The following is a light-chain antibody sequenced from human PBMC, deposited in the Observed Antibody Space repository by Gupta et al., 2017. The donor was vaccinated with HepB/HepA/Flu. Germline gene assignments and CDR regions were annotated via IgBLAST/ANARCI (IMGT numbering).Light chain of an antibody. CDR1: SSDVGGYKY. CDR3: SAYTSRVTQV. Sequence: HSALTQPASVSGSPGQSITISCTGTSSDVGGYKYVSWYQQHPGTAPKRMIYDVSNRPSGVANRCAGSKSGNTASLTISGLQTEDDAYYYCSAYTSRVTQVFGGGTKLTVL. CDR2: DVS. J-gene: IGLJ3*02. V-gene: IGLV2-14*03.